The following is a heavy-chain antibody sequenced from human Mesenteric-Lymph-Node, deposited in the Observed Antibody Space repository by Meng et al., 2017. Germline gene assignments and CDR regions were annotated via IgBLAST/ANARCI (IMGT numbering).Heavy chain of an antibody. CDR1: GGSGSSGGYY. Sequence: VQLQQWGAGLLKPSETLALTCTVSGGSGSSGGYYWTWIRQHPGKGLEWFGHIYYSGSTFYNPSLKRRVIISIDTSKNQFSLNLRSVTAADTAVYYCARVSSGWDYFDYWGQGTLVTVSS. V-gene: IGHV4-31*02. CDR3: ARVSSGWDYFDY. J-gene: IGHJ4*02. D-gene: IGHD6-19*01. CDR2: IYYSGST.